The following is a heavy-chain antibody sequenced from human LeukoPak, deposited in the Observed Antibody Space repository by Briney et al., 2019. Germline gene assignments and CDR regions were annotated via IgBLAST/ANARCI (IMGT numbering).Heavy chain of an antibody. J-gene: IGHJ4*02. V-gene: IGHV1-69*13. CDR3: ARAFTIFGVVIIEYFDY. Sequence: ASVKVSCKASGGTFSSYAISWVRQAPGQGIEWMGGIITIFGTANYAQKFQGRVTITADESTSTAYMELSSLRSEDTAVYYCARAFTIFGVVIIEYFDYWGQGTLVTVSS. D-gene: IGHD3-3*01. CDR1: GGTFSSYA. CDR2: IITIFGTA.